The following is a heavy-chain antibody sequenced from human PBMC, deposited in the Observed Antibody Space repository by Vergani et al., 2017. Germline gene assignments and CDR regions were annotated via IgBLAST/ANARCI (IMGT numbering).Heavy chain of an antibody. D-gene: IGHD1-14*01. CDR2: IYSGGST. V-gene: IGHV3-53*02. CDR3: ARGGRGTRGWADYYYYMDV. Sequence: EVQLVETGGGLIQPGGSLRLSCAASGFTVSSNYMSWVRQAPGKGLEWVSVIYSGGSTYYADSVKGRFTISRDNAKNSLYLQMNSLRAEDTAVYYCARGGRGTRGWADYYYYMDVWGKGTTVTVSS. J-gene: IGHJ6*03. CDR1: GFTVSSNY.